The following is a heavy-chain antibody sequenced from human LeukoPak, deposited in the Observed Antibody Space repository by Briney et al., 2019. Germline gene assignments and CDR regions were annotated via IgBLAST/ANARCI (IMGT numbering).Heavy chain of an antibody. Sequence: TTSETLSLTCAVSGASISSYDWSWIRRPPGKGLEWIGYIYYSGRANYNPSLKSRVTISVDTSKNQFSLNLSSVTAADTAVYYCGRHLGVNVGNPGDYGMDVWGQGTTVTVSS. CDR2: IYYSGRA. CDR1: GASISSYD. D-gene: IGHD3-16*01. V-gene: IGHV4-59*08. J-gene: IGHJ6*02. CDR3: GRHLGVNVGNPGDYGMDV.